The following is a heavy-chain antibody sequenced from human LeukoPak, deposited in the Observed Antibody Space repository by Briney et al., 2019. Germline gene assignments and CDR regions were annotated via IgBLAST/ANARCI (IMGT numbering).Heavy chain of an antibody. Sequence: SVKVSCKASGGTFSSYAISWVRQAPGQGLEWMGGIIPIFGTANYAQKFQGRVTITADESTSTAYMELSSLRSEDTAVYYCAAPNQRGYSYGYPYFFDYWGQGTLVTVSS. V-gene: IGHV1-69*01. CDR1: GGTFSSYA. CDR3: AAPNQRGYSYGYPYFFDY. CDR2: IIPIFGTA. D-gene: IGHD5-18*01. J-gene: IGHJ4*02.